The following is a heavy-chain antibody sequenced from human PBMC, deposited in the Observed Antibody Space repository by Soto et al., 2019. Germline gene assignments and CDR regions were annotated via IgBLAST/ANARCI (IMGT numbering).Heavy chain of an antibody. V-gene: IGHV3-30*18. J-gene: IGHJ4*02. Sequence: GGSLRLSCAASGFTFSSYGMHWVRQAPGKGLEWVAVISYDGSNKYYADSVKGRFTISRDNSKNTLYLQMNSLRAEDTAVYYCAKEGGKWELLPYVGYWGQGTLVTVSS. CDR1: GFTFSSYG. CDR3: AKEGGKWELLPYVGY. D-gene: IGHD1-26*01. CDR2: ISYDGSNK.